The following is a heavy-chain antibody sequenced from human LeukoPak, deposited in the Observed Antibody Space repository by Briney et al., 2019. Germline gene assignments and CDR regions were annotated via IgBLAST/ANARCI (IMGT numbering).Heavy chain of an antibody. V-gene: IGHV3-7*04. J-gene: IGHJ4*02. Sequence: GGSLRLSCAASGFTFSSYWMSWVRQAPGKGLEWVANIKQDGSEKYYVDSVKGRFTISRDNAKNSLYLQMNSLRAEDTAVYYCARAVLWFGEFYFDYWGQGTLVTVSS. D-gene: IGHD3-10*01. CDR2: IKQDGSEK. CDR1: GFTFSSYW. CDR3: ARAVLWFGEFYFDY.